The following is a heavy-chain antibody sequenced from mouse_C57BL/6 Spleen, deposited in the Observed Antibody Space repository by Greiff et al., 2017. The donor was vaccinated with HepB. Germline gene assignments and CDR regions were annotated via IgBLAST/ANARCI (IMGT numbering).Heavy chain of an antibody. CDR1: GYTFTSYW. Sequence: QVQLKESGAELVRPGSSVKLSCKASGYTFTSYWMDWVKQRPGQGLEWIGNIYPSDSETHYNQKFKDKATLTVDKSSSTAYMQLSSLTSEDSAVYYCARSYYYAMDYWGQGTSVTVSS. V-gene: IGHV1-61*01. J-gene: IGHJ4*01. CDR3: ARSYYYAMDY. CDR2: IYPSDSET.